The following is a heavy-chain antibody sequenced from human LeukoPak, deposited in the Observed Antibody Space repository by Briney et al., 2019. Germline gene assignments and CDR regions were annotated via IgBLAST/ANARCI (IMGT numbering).Heavy chain of an antibody. Sequence: SETLSLTCTVSGGSISTYYWNWIRQPPGKGLEWIGYIYYSGSTNYNPSLKSRVTISVDTSKNQFSLKLSSVTAADTAVYYCARTDDAFDMWGQGTMVTVSS. V-gene: IGHV4-59*01. CDR2: IYYSGST. J-gene: IGHJ3*02. CDR3: ARTDDAFDM. CDR1: GGSISTYY.